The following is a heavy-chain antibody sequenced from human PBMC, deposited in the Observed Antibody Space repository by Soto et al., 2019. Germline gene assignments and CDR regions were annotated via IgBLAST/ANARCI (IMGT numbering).Heavy chain of an antibody. Sequence: HVQLQESGPGLVRPSQTLSLTCTVSGGSVTSGGYYWSWIRHCPGKGLEWIGYIYSSGDTNYNPSLNTRVAMSVDTSKNQFSLQLTSVTVADTAIYYWTRDRGPPVTHGYDSWGQGILVTVSS. J-gene: IGHJ5*01. V-gene: IGHV4-31*03. D-gene: IGHD3-10*01. CDR1: GGSVTSGGYY. CDR3: TRDRGPPVTHGYDS. CDR2: IYSSGDT.